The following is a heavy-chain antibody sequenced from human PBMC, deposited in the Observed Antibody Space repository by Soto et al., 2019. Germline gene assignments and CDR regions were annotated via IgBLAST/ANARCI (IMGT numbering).Heavy chain of an antibody. CDR2: ISSNSGYI. J-gene: IGHJ5*02. CDR3: SRDSSRDSSARGWFDP. CDR1: GFTFRSFT. D-gene: IGHD6-13*01. Sequence: GGYLRLSCAASGFTFRSFTMNWVRKAPGKGLEWVSTISSNSGYIYYTDALRGRFTISIDNAKNSLHLQMNSLRAEDTAVYYCSRDSSRDSSARGWFDPWGQGTSGTVSS. V-gene: IGHV3-21*01.